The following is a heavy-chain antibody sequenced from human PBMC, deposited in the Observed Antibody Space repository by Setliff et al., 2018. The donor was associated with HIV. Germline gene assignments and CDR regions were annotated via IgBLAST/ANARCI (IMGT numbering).Heavy chain of an antibody. CDR1: GYTLTEVS. J-gene: IGHJ4*01. Sequence: ASVTVSCKVSGYTLTEVSMHWVRQAPGEGLEWMGGLDPEDGKTIYAQKFQGRVSMTEDTSTDTASMELRGLRFDDTAVYYCAIVRRIITFGGLVGLVQSLYYFHCWGHGTLVTSPQ. D-gene: IGHD3-16*02. CDR2: LDPEDGKT. CDR3: AIVRRIITFGGLVGLVQSLYYFHC. V-gene: IGHV1-24*01.